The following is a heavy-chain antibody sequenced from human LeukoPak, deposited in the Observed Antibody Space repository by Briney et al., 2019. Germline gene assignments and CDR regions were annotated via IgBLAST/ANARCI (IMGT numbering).Heavy chain of an antibody. V-gene: IGHV3-30*18. CDR1: GFTFSSYG. Sequence: QAGGSLRLSCAASGFTFSSYGMHWVRQAPGKGLEWVAVISYDGSNKYYADSVKGRFIISRDNSKNTLYLQMNSLRAEDTAVYYCAKDMGPGYYDSSGKTLGGDAFDIWGQGTMVTVSS. CDR3: AKDMGPGYYDSSGKTLGGDAFDI. J-gene: IGHJ3*02. D-gene: IGHD3-22*01. CDR2: ISYDGSNK.